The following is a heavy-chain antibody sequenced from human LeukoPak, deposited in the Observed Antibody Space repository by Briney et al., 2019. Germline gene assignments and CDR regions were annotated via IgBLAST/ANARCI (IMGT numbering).Heavy chain of an antibody. CDR3: AVYGHSTPDTFDY. Sequence: ASVKASCKASGYTFTSYDINWVRQATGQGLEWMGWMNPNSGNTGYAQKFQGRVTMTRNTSISTAYMELSSLRSEDTAVYYCAVYGHSTPDTFDYWGQGTLVTVSS. V-gene: IGHV1-8*01. CDR2: MNPNSGNT. J-gene: IGHJ4*02. D-gene: IGHD3/OR15-3a*01. CDR1: GYTFTSYD.